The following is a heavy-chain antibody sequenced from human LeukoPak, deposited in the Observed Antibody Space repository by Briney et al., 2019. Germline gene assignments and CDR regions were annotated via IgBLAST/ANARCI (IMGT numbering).Heavy chain of an antibody. CDR2: INPNRCDT. CDR3: ARGGYGGNVIRDYMDV. D-gene: IGHD4-23*01. V-gene: IGHV1-2*02. J-gene: IGHJ6*03. Sequence: ASVKVSCKASGYTLTGYYIHWVRQAPGQGLEWMGWINPNRCDTNYAQKFQGRVTMTRDTSISTASMELSTQRSDDTAVYYCARGGYGGNVIRDYMDVWGKGTTVTVSS. CDR1: GYTLTGYY.